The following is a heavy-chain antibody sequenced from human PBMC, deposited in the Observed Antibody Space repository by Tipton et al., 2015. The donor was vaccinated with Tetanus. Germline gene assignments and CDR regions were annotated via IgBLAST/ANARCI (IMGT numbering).Heavy chain of an antibody. V-gene: IGHV3-23*01. Sequence: SLRLSCAASGFTFTSYAMSWVRQAPGKGLEWVSVISGSGGSTYYADSVKGRFTISRDNSKNTLYLQMDSLRAEDTAVYYCARDSSSWGGNWGQGTLVTVSS. CDR3: ARDSSSWGGN. CDR2: ISGSGGST. CDR1: GFTFTSYA. J-gene: IGHJ4*02. D-gene: IGHD6-13*01.